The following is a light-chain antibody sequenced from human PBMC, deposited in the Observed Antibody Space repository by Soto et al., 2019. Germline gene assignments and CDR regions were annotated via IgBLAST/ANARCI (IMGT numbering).Light chain of an antibody. CDR3: QKYNSGHRT. CDR1: QGISNY. Sequence: DIQMTQSPSSLSASVGDRVTITFRASQGISNYLAWYQQKPGKVPKLLIYAASTLQSGVPSRFSGSGSGTDFTLTISSLQPEAVATYCCQKYNSGHRTFGQGITVDI. V-gene: IGKV1-27*01. J-gene: IGKJ1*01. CDR2: AAS.